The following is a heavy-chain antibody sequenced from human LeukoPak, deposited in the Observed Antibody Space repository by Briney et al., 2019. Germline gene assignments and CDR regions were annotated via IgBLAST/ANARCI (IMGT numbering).Heavy chain of an antibody. V-gene: IGHV1-69*13. D-gene: IGHD3-22*01. CDR3: ARDRTAYYYDSSGFDP. Sequence: ASVKVSCKASGGAFSSYAISWVRQAPGQGLEWMGGIIPIFGTANYAQKFQGRVTITADESTSTAYMELSSLRSEDTAVYYCARDRTAYYYDSSGFDPWGQGTLVTVPS. J-gene: IGHJ5*02. CDR1: GGAFSSYA. CDR2: IIPIFGTA.